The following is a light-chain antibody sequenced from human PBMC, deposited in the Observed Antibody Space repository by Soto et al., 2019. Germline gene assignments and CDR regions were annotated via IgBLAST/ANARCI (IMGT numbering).Light chain of an antibody. CDR3: QQYGSTPLT. V-gene: IGKV3-20*01. CDR2: GAS. Sequence: EIVLTQSPGTLSLSPGERATLSCRASQSVSSSNLAWYQQKPGQAPRLLIYGASSRATGIPYSFSGSGSGTYFTLTISTLESEDFAVYYCQQYGSTPLTFGQGTNVEIK. CDR1: QSVSSSN. J-gene: IGKJ1*01.